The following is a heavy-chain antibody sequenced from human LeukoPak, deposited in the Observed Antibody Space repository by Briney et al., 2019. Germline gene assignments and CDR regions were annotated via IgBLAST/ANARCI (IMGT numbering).Heavy chain of an antibody. Sequence: GGSLRLSCAASGFTFSSYWMSWVRQAPGKGLEWVANIKQDGSEKYYVDSVKGRFTISRDNAKNSLYLQMNSLRAEDTAVYYCARVDRIHYYDSSGYRNYAFDIWGQGTMVTVSS. V-gene: IGHV3-7*01. CDR3: ARVDRIHYYDSSGYRNYAFDI. CDR1: GFTFSSYW. CDR2: IKQDGSEK. J-gene: IGHJ3*02. D-gene: IGHD3-22*01.